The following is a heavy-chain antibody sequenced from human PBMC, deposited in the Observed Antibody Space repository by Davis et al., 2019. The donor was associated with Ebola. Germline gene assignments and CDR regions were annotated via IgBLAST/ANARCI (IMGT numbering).Heavy chain of an antibody. Sequence: PGGSLRLSCAASGLTFSNAWMSWVRQAPGKGLEWVGRIKAKTDGGTTDYAAPVKGRFIISRDDSKNTLYLQMNSLKTEDTAVYYCTTGAYYYDSSGYYYFDYWGQGTLVTVSS. CDR3: TTGAYYYDSSGYYYFDY. J-gene: IGHJ4*02. V-gene: IGHV3-15*01. CDR2: IKAKTDGGTT. CDR1: GLTFSNAW. D-gene: IGHD3-22*01.